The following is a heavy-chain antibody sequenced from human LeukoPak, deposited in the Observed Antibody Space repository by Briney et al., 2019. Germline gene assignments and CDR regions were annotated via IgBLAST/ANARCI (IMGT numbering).Heavy chain of an antibody. D-gene: IGHD1-1*01. V-gene: IGHV3-23*01. J-gene: IGHJ4*02. CDR3: AKGQELDDGVFDS. CDR1: GXTFSSNA. CDR2: IRGNGDRT. Sequence: GGSLRLSCAASGXTFSSNAMTWVRQAPGKGLEWVSTIRGNGDRTHYADSVTGRFTISRDNSKNTLYLQMNSLRGEDSAIYYCAKGQELDDGVFDSWGQGTLVTVSS.